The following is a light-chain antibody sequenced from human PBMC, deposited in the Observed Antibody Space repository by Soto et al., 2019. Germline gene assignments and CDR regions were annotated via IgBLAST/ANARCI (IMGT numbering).Light chain of an antibody. CDR1: QSVLSSSYNKNY. CDR3: QQYNNWLPPRLRMYT. V-gene: IGKV4-1*01. Sequence: DIVMTQSPDSLAVPLGERATINCKSSQSVLSSSYNKNYLAWFQQKPGQPPKLLIYWASTRGSAVPDRFSGSGSGTDFTLTISSLQAEDVAVYYCQQYNNWLPPRLRMYTFGQGTKLEIK. CDR2: WAS. J-gene: IGKJ2*01.